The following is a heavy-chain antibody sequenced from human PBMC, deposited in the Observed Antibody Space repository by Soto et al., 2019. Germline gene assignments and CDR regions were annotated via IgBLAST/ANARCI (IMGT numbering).Heavy chain of an antibody. CDR1: EFTFSSYG. D-gene: IGHD6-19*01. CDR2: ISYDGSKK. V-gene: IGHV3-30*18. CDR3: TKVSGYNSGWSDY. J-gene: IGHJ4*02. Sequence: GGSLRLSCAASEFTFSSYGIHWVCQAPGKGLEWVAVISYDGSKKNYLDSVKGRFTISRDNSKNTVYLQMNSLRAEDTAEYYCTKVSGYNSGWSDYWGQGIPVTVSS.